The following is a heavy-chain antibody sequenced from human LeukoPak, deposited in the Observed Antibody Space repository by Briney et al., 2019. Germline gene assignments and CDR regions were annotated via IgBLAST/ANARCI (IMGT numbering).Heavy chain of an antibody. J-gene: IGHJ4*02. CDR3: ARFRWLQPFDY. CDR2: IYYSGTT. CDR1: GGSLSGYY. V-gene: IGHV4-59*01. Sequence: SETLSLTCTVSGGSLSGYYWSWIRQPPGKGLEWIGYIYYSGTTNYNPSLKSRVTISVGTSKNQFSLKLSSVTAADTAVYYCARFRWLQPFDYWGQGTLVTVST. D-gene: IGHD5-24*01.